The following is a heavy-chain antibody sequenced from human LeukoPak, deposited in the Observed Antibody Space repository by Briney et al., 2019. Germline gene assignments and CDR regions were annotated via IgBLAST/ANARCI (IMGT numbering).Heavy chain of an antibody. V-gene: IGHV1-2*02. CDR2: INPNSGGT. CDR3: ARVRLRFQNWFGP. CDR1: GYTFTGYY. J-gene: IGHJ5*02. Sequence: ASVKVSCKASGYTFTGYYMHWVRQAPGQGLEWMGWINPNSGGTNYAQKFQGRVTMTRDTSISTAYMELSRLRSDDTAVYYCARVRLRFQNWFGPWGQGTLVTVSS. D-gene: IGHD3-3*01.